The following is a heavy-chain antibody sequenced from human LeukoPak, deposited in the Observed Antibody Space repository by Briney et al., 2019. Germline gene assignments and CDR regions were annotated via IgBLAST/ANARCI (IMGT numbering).Heavy chain of an antibody. V-gene: IGHV4-61*02. CDR2: IYTSGST. D-gene: IGHD3-3*01. CDR3: ARGLYYDFWSGYPYFDY. CDR1: GGSISSGSYY. J-gene: IGHJ4*02. Sequence: SETLSLTCTVSGGSISSGSYYWSWIRQPAGKGLEWIGRIYTSGSTNYNPSLKSRVTIPVDTSKNQFSLKLSSVTAADTAVYYCARGLYYDFWSGYPYFDYWGQGTLVTVSS.